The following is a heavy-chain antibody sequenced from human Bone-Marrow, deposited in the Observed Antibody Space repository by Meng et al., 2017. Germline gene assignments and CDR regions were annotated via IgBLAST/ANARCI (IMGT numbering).Heavy chain of an antibody. J-gene: IGHJ4*02. V-gene: IGHV3-30*04. D-gene: IGHD4-23*01. CDR3: ARESDDYGGNLFDY. Sequence: GESLKISCAASGFTFSSYAMHWVRQAPGKGLEWVAVISYDGSNKYYADSVKGRFTISRDNSKNTLYLQMNSLRAEDTAVYYCARESDDYGGNLFDYWGQGTLVTVSS. CDR2: ISYDGSNK. CDR1: GFTFSSYA.